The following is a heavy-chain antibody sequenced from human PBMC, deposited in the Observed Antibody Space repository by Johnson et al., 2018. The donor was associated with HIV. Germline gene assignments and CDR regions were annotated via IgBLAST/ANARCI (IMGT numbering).Heavy chain of an antibody. D-gene: IGHD1-1*01. CDR3: ARDLDLREDLAFDI. J-gene: IGHJ3*02. Sequence: VQLVESGGGLVQPGGSLRLSCAASGFTVSSNYMSWVRQAPGKGLEWVSDIYSGGSTYYADSVKGRFTISRDNSKNTLYLQMNSLRAEDTAMYYCARDLDLREDLAFDIWGQGTMVTVSS. V-gene: IGHV3-66*01. CDR2: IYSGGST. CDR1: GFTVSSNY.